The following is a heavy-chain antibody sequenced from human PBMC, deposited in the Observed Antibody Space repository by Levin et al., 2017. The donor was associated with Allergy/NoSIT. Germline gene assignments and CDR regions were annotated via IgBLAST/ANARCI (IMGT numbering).Heavy chain of an antibody. CDR3: TRVYCSSTSCYERGIDY. V-gene: IGHV4-4*02. J-gene: IGHJ4*02. CDR1: GGSISSSNW. CDR2: IYHSGST. D-gene: IGHD2-2*01. Sequence: ASETLSLTCAVSGGSISSSNWWTWVRQPPGKGLEWIGEIYHSGSTNYNPSLKSRVTISVDKSKNQFSLKLYSVTAADTAVYYCTRVYCSSTSCYERGIDYWGQGTLVTVSS.